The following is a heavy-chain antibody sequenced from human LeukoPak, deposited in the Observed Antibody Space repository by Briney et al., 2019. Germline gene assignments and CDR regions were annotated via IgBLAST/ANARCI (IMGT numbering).Heavy chain of an antibody. Sequence: TLSLTCTVSGGSISSYYWSWIRQPPGKGLEWIGYIYYSGSTNYNPSLKSRVTISVDTSKNQFSLKLSSVTAADTAVYYCARGDSSGRDYFDYWGQGTLVTVSS. CDR1: GGSISSYY. D-gene: IGHD3-22*01. V-gene: IGHV4-59*01. CDR2: IYYSGST. CDR3: ARGDSSGRDYFDY. J-gene: IGHJ4*02.